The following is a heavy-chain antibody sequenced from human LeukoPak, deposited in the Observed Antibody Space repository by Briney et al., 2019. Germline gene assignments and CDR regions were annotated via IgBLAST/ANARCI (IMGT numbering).Heavy chain of an antibody. CDR2: INPNSGGT. CDR1: GYTFTDYY. V-gene: IGHV1-2*02. D-gene: IGHD3-22*01. CDR3: ARVSSYYYDSSGYYYLY. J-gene: IGHJ4*02. Sequence: ASLKVSCKASGYTFTDYYIHWVRQAPGQGLEWMGWINPNSGGTNYAQKFYVRVTMTRDTSITTAYMELRSLRSDDTAVYYCARVSSYYYDSSGYYYLYWGQGTLVTVSS.